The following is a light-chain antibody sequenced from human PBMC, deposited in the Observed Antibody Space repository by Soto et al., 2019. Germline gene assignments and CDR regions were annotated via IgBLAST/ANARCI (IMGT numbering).Light chain of an antibody. Sequence: EIVLKLSPGTLSLSLGERATLSCRASQSISSTSLAWYQQKPGQAPRLLIYGASTRATGIPDRFSGSESGTDFTLTISRLEPEDFVVYYCQLYGISPFTFGQGTRLEIK. CDR3: QLYGISPFT. CDR2: GAS. J-gene: IGKJ5*01. CDR1: QSISSTS. V-gene: IGKV3-20*01.